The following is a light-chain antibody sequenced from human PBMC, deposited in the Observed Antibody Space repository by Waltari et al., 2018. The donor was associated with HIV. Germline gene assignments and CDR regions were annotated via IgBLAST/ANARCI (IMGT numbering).Light chain of an antibody. J-gene: IGKJ4*01. CDR2: GAS. CDR1: QSVGLN. Sequence: DIVLTQSPATLSVSPGVRATLSCRASQSVGLNLAWYQQRPGQPPKLLVYGASTRTSDTSTRFSARGSGTEFTLTITSIRPGDFATYFCQQYDVWPLTFGGGT. V-gene: IGKV3-15*01. CDR3: QQYDVWPLT.